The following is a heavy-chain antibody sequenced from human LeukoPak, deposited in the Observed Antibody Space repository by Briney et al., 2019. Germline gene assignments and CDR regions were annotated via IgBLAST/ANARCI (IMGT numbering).Heavy chain of an antibody. CDR3: ARGGSDDYVWGSYRYTYNWFDP. D-gene: IGHD3-16*02. V-gene: IGHV4-4*07. CDR1: GGSISSYY. CDR2: IYISGST. J-gene: IGHJ5*02. Sequence: PSETLSLNCTVSGGSISSYYWSWIRQPAGKGLEWIGSIYISGSTNYNPSLKSRVTMSLDTSKNQFSLNLSSVTAADTAVYYCARGGSDDYVWGSYRYTYNWFDPWGQGTLVTVSS.